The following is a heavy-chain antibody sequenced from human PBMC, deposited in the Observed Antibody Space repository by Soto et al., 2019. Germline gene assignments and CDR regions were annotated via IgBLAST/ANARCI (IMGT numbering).Heavy chain of an antibody. CDR1: GGTFGNSA. CDR2: IIPIFPTP. J-gene: IGHJ6*02. CDR3: ARDKDRQQIGGNYYYAIDV. Sequence: QVQLEQSGAEVKKPGSSVTVSCKASGGTFGNSAISWVRQAPGQGLEWMGGIIPIFPTPYYAQKFQGRVTITADESTSTAYILLTSLRSEYTAVYYCARDKDRQQIGGNYYYAIDVWGQGTTVTVSS. V-gene: IGHV1-69*12.